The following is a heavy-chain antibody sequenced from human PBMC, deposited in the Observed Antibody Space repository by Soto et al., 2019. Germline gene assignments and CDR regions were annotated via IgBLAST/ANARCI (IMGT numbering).Heavy chain of an antibody. Sequence: QVQLVQSGAEVKKPGSSVKVSCKASGGTFSSYAISWVRQASGQGLEWMGGIIPIFGTANYAQKFQGRVTMTADESTSTAYMELSSLRSEDMAVYYCARDCYNTGHFDYWGQGTLVTVSS. CDR2: IIPIFGTA. CDR3: ARDCYNTGHFDY. D-gene: IGHD2-15*01. CDR1: GGTFSSYA. J-gene: IGHJ4*02. V-gene: IGHV1-69*01.